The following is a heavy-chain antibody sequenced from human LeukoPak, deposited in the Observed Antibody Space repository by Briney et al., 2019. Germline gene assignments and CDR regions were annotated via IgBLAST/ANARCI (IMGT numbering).Heavy chain of an antibody. CDR3: ARVLLEGEDY. J-gene: IGHJ4*02. Sequence: GGSLRLSCAASGFTFSSYSMNWVRQAPGKGLEWVSSISSSSSYIYYAGSVKGRFTISRDNAKNSLYLQMNSLRAEDTAVYYCARVLLEGEDYWGQGTLVTVSS. D-gene: IGHD2-15*01. V-gene: IGHV3-21*01. CDR2: ISSSSSYI. CDR1: GFTFSSYS.